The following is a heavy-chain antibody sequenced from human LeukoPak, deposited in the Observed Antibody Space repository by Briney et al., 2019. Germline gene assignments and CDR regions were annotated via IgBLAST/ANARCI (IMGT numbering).Heavy chain of an antibody. J-gene: IGHJ4*02. CDR1: GFTFDDYG. V-gene: IGHV3-20*04. CDR3: VHDCSSTSCFDY. CDR2: INWNGGST. D-gene: IGHD2-2*01. Sequence: GGSLRLSCAASGFTFDDYGMSWVRQAPGKGLEWVSGINWNGGSTGYADSVKGRFTISRDNSKNTLYLQMNSLRAEDTAVYYCVHDCSSTSCFDYWGQGTLVTVSS.